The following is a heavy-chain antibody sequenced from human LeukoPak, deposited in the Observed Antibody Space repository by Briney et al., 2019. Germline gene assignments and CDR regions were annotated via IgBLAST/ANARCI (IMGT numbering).Heavy chain of an antibody. J-gene: IGHJ4*02. CDR3: ARARNYYDSSGYLTLFFDY. Sequence: GGSLRLSCAASGFTFSSYWMHWARQAPGKGLVWVSRINSDGSSTSYADSVKGRFTISRDNAKNTLYLQMNSLRAEDTAVYYCARARNYYDSSGYLTLFFDYWGQGTLVTVSS. CDR2: INSDGSST. D-gene: IGHD3-22*01. CDR1: GFTFSSYW. V-gene: IGHV3-74*01.